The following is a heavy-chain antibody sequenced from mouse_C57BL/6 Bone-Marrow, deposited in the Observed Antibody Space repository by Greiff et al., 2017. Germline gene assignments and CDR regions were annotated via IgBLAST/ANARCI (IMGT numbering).Heavy chain of an antibody. D-gene: IGHD1-1*02. CDR1: GFNIKDDY. CDR3: SSFGGNYFDF. CDR2: IDPEIGDT. J-gene: IGHJ2*01. V-gene: IGHV14-4*01. Sequence: VQLKESGAELVRPGASVKLSCTASGFNIKDDYIHWVKQRPEQGLEWIGWIDPEIGDTEYASKFQGKATITSDTSSTTAYLQLSSLTSEDTAVYYCSSFGGNYFDFWGQGTPLTVAS.